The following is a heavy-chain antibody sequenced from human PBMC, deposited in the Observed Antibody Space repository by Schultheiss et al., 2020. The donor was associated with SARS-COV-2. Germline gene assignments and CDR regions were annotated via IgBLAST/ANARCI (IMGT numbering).Heavy chain of an antibody. D-gene: IGHD2-15*01. CDR2: ISYDGSNK. CDR3: ARERVGGSGFDY. J-gene: IGHJ4*02. CDR1: GFTFSSYG. V-gene: IGHV3-30*03. Sequence: GGSLRLSCAASGFTFSSYGMHWVRQAPGKGLEWVAVISYDGSNKYYADSVKGRFTISRDNAKNSLYLQMNSLRAEDTAVYYCARERVGGSGFDYWGQGTLVTVSS.